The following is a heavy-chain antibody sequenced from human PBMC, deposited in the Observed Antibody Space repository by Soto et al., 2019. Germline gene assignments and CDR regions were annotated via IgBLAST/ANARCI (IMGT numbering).Heavy chain of an antibody. J-gene: IGHJ6*02. CDR1: GFTFSSYA. D-gene: IGHD1-1*01. CDR3: AKKTNEEPYYYYGMDV. Sequence: EGSLRLSCAASGFTFSSYAMRWVRQAPGKGLEWVSAISGSGGSTYYADSVKGRFTISRDNSKNTLYLQMNSLRAEDTAVYYCAKKTNEEPYYYYGMDVWGQGTTVTVSS. V-gene: IGHV3-23*01. CDR2: ISGSGGST.